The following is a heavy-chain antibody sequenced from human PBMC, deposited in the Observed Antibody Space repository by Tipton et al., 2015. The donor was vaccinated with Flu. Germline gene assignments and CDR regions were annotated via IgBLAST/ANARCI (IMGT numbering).Heavy chain of an antibody. CDR1: GFTFSDYY. V-gene: IGHV3-11*01. Sequence: SLRLSCAASGFTFSDYYMSWIRQAPGKGLEWVSYISSSGSTIYYADSVKGRFTISRDNAKNSLYLQMNSLRAEDTAVYYCARDRGYCSSTSCPYYMDVWGKGTTVTVSS. J-gene: IGHJ6*03. CDR3: ARDRGYCSSTSCPYYMDV. CDR2: ISSSGSTI. D-gene: IGHD2-2*01.